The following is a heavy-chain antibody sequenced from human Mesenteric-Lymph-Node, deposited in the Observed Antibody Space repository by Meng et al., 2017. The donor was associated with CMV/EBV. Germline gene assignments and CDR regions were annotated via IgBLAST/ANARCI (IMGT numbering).Heavy chain of an antibody. D-gene: IGHD1-7*01. V-gene: IGHV3-23*01. CDR3: AKDHWNSPDWFDP. J-gene: IGHJ5*02. CDR1: GFIFSSYA. CDR2: IAGSGAFT. Sequence: GESLKISCAASGFIFSSYAMSWVRQAPGKGLEYVSGIAGSGAFTYYTDSVKGRFTISRDNSKNTLYLEMNSLRPEDTAVYYCAKDHWNSPDWFDPWGQGTLVTVSS.